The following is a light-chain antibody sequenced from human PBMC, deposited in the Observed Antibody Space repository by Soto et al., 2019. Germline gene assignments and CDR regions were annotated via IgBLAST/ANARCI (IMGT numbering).Light chain of an antibody. CDR1: QSVTTAY. CDR2: GAS. Sequence: EIVLTQSPGTLSLYTGERATLSCRASQSVTTAYLAWYQQKPGQAPRLLIYGASTRATGISARFSGSGSGTEFTLTISSLQSEDFGVYYCQQYNNWWTFGQGTKVDIK. V-gene: IGKV3-15*01. J-gene: IGKJ1*01. CDR3: QQYNNWWT.